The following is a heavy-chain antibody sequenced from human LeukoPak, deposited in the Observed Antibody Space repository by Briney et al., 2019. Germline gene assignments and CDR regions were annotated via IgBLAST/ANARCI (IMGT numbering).Heavy chain of an antibody. CDR1: GFTFDDYA. CDR2: ISWNSGSI. V-gene: IGHV3-9*01. D-gene: IGHD3-9*01. Sequence: GGSLRLSCAASGFTFDDYAMHWVRQAPGKGLEWVSGISWNSGSIGYADSVKGRFTISRDNAKNSLYLQMNSLRAEDTALYYCAKDMGYDILTGPARPGRFDYWGQGPLVTVSS. J-gene: IGHJ4*02. CDR3: AKDMGYDILTGPARPGRFDY.